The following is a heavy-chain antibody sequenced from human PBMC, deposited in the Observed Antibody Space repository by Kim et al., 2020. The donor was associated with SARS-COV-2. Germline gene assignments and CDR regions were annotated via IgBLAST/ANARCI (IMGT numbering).Heavy chain of an antibody. J-gene: IGHJ5*02. CDR2: IYWDDDK. D-gene: IGHD3-3*01. CDR3: AHTEREIFGVVIRQSWFDP. V-gene: IGHV2-5*02. Sequence: SGPTLVNPTQTLTLTCTFSGFSLSTSGVGVGWIRQPPGKALEWLALIYWDDDKRYSPSLKSRLTITKDTSKNQVVLTMTNMDPVDTATYYCAHTEREIFGVVIRQSWFDPWGQGTLVTVSS. CDR1: GFSLSTSGVG.